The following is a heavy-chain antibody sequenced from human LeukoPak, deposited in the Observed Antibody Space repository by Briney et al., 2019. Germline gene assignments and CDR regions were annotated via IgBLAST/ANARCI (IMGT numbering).Heavy chain of an antibody. CDR1: GFVFDDYG. CDR2: VNWNGDST. Sequence: GSLRLSCAASGFVFDDYGMSWVRQVPGKGLEWVSTVNWNGDSTGYADSVKGRFTISRDNAKNSLYLQMNSLRAADTAVYYCAIMPYYYGSGTYLEVNWGQGTMVTVSS. D-gene: IGHD3-10*01. CDR3: AIMPYYYGSGTYLEVN. V-gene: IGHV3-20*04. J-gene: IGHJ3*01.